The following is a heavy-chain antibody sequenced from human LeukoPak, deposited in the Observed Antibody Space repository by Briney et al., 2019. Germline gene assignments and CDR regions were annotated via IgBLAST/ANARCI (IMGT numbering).Heavy chain of an antibody. CDR3: ARAYCGGDCPFDY. D-gene: IGHD2-21*02. CDR2: IYYSGST. J-gene: IGHJ4*02. V-gene: IGHV4-31*03. CDR1: GDSINSGGYY. Sequence: PSQTLSLTCTVSGDSINSGGYYWSWIRLHPGKGLEWIGYIYYSGSTYYNPSLGSRVTISVDTARNQFSLKLSSVTAADTAVYYCARAYCGGDCPFDYWGQGTLVTVSS.